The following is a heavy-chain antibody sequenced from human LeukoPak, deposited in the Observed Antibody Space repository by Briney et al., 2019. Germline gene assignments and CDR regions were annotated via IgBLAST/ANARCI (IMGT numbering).Heavy chain of an antibody. Sequence: SGGSLRLSCAASGFTFSSYWMSWVRQAPGKGLEWVANIKQDGSEKYYVDSVKGRFTISRDNAKNSLYLQMNSLRAEDTAVHYCARVSSQRITIFGVVPYYYYYMDVWGKGTTVTVSS. D-gene: IGHD3-3*01. J-gene: IGHJ6*03. CDR2: IKQDGSEK. V-gene: IGHV3-7*01. CDR3: ARVSSQRITIFGVVPYYYYYMDV. CDR1: GFTFSSYW.